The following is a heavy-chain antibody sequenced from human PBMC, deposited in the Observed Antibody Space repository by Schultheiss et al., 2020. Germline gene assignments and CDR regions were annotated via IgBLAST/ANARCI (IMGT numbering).Heavy chain of an antibody. Sequence: ASVTVSCKASGGTFSSYAISWVRQAPGQGLEWMGWINAGNGNTKYSQKFQGRVTITRDTSASTAYMELSSLRSEDTAVYYCARASSGSDALNYYYYYMDVWGKGTTVTVYS. D-gene: IGHD3-10*01. CDR2: INAGNGNT. J-gene: IGHJ6*03. CDR3: ARASSGSDALNYYYYYMDV. V-gene: IGHV1-3*01. CDR1: GGTFSSYA.